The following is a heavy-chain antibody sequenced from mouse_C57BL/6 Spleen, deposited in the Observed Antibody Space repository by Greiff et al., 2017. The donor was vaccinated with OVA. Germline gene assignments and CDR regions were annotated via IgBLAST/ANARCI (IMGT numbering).Heavy chain of an antibody. V-gene: IGHV1-42*01. CDR3: ARSDRRSYFCMDY. Sequence: EVQLVESGPELVKPGASVKISCKASGYYFTGYYMNWVKQSPEKSLEWIGEINPSTGGTTYNQKFKAKATLTADKSSSTAYMQLKSLTSEDTAVYYCARSDRRSYFCMDYWGQGTSVTVSS. CDR1: GYYFTGYY. CDR2: INPSTGGT. D-gene: IGHD1-1*01. J-gene: IGHJ4*01.